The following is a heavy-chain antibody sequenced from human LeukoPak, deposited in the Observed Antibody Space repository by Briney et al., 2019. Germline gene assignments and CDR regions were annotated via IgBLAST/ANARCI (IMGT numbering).Heavy chain of an antibody. V-gene: IGHV4-31*03. J-gene: IGHJ5*02. Sequence: SQTLSLTCSVSGGSFNSNAYYWNWIRQLPGGGLEWIGNIYYSGSTSYNPSLKSRVTISVDTSKNQFSLKLSSVTAADTAVYYCARGLEIAAAGNWFDPWGQGTLVTVSS. CDR2: IYYSGST. CDR3: ARGLEIAAAGNWFDP. D-gene: IGHD6-13*01. CDR1: GGSFNSNAYY.